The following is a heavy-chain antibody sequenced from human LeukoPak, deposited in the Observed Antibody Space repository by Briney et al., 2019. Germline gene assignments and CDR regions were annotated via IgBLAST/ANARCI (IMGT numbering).Heavy chain of an antibody. D-gene: IGHD5-12*01. CDR2: IKQDGSQK. CDR1: GFTFSSYW. J-gene: IGHJ3*02. Sequence: GGSLRLSCAASGFTFSSYWMSWVRQAPGKGLEWVANIKQDGSQKYYVDSVKGLFTISRDNSKNTLYLQMNSLRAEDTAVYYCAGTLYSGYGLGSLGAFDIWGQGTMVTVSS. V-gene: IGHV3-7*03. CDR3: AGTLYSGYGLGSLGAFDI.